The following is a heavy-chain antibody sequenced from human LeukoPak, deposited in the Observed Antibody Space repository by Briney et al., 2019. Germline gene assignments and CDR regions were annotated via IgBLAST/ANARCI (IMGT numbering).Heavy chain of an antibody. CDR3: ANSPMYYDTSGYSFFDD. J-gene: IGHJ4*02. D-gene: IGHD3-22*01. CDR1: GGSISSYY. Sequence: SESLSLTCTVSGGSISSYYWSWIRQPPGKGLEWIGYIYYSGSTSYCPSLKSRVTISADTSKNQFSLKLNSVTAADTAVYYCANSPMYYDTSGYSFFDDWGQGTLVTVSS. CDR2: IYYSGST. V-gene: IGHV4-59*08.